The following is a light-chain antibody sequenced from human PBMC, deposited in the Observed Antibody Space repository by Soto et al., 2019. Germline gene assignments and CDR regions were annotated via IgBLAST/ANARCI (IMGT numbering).Light chain of an antibody. Sequence: DIQMTQSPSTLSASVGDRVTITCRASQSISSWLAWYQQKPGKAPKLLIYKASSLESGVPSRFSGSGSGTEFTSTISSLQPDDFATYDCQQYNSYWTFGQGTKVEIK. V-gene: IGKV1-5*03. CDR2: KAS. CDR1: QSISSW. J-gene: IGKJ1*01. CDR3: QQYNSYWT.